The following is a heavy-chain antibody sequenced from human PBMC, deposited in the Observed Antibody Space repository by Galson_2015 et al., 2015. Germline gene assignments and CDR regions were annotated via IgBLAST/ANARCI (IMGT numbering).Heavy chain of an antibody. J-gene: IGHJ4*02. CDR1: GFSVSSNY. CDR2: IYTDAST. D-gene: IGHD3-22*01. V-gene: IGHV3-53*01. Sequence: SLRLSCAASGFSVSSNYMTWVRQAPGKGLEWVSVIYTDASTYYADSVKGRFTISRDNSKNTLYLQMNSLRADDTAVYYCARRDTYYSFDYWGQGTLVTVSS. CDR3: ARRDTYYSFDY.